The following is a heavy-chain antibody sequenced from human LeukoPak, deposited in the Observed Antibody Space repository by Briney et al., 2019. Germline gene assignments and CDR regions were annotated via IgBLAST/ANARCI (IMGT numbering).Heavy chain of an antibody. CDR2: ISANNGNT. V-gene: IGHV1-18*04. D-gene: IGHD4-17*01. J-gene: IGHJ6*02. CDR3: ARDGATVTTPYYYYGMDV. CDR1: GYIFTSYG. Sequence: ASVKVSCKASGYIFTSYGINWVRQAPGQGPEWMGWISANNGNTNYAQKLQGRVTTTTDTFTSTAYMELRSLRSDDTAVYYCARDGATVTTPYYYYGMDVWGQGTTVTVSS.